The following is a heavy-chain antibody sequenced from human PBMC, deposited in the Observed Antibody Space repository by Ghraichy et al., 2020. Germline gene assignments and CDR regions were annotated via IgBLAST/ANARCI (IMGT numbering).Heavy chain of an antibody. CDR1: GFTFSSYA. V-gene: IGHV3-23*01. Sequence: GESLNISCAASGFTFSSYAMSWVRQAPGKGLEWVSAISGSGGSTYYADSVKGRFTISRDNSKNTLYLQMNSLRAEDTAVYYCAKDWSIAARPHFDYWGQGTLVTVSS. CDR3: AKDWSIAARPHFDY. J-gene: IGHJ4*02. D-gene: IGHD6-6*01. CDR2: ISGSGGST.